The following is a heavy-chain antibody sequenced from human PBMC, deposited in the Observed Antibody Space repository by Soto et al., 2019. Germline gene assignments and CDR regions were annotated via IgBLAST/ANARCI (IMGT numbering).Heavy chain of an antibody. D-gene: IGHD2-15*01. CDR2: IYTSGST. CDR3: ASQDCSGGSCYSGRYWYFDL. Sequence: SETLSLTCTVSGGSISSYYWSWIRQPAGKGLEWIGRIYTSGSTNYNPSLKSRVTMSVDTSKNQFSLKLSSVTAADTAVYYCASQDCSGGSCYSGRYWYFDLWGRGTLVTVSS. J-gene: IGHJ2*01. CDR1: GGSISSYY. V-gene: IGHV4-4*07.